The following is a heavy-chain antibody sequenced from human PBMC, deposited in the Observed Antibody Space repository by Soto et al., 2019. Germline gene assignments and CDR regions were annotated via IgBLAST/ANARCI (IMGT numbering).Heavy chain of an antibody. D-gene: IGHD6-13*01. V-gene: IGHV3-23*01. CDR2: ISAGGYLI. J-gene: IGHJ4*02. Sequence: PGGSLRLSCAASGFIFSNHAMSWVRQVPGKGLEWVSGISAGGYLIYYADSVRGRFTMSRDNSKNMLYLQMNSLRAEDTAVYFCAKRQGIGAAAKNFDFWGQGARVTVSS. CDR3: AKRQGIGAAAKNFDF. CDR1: GFIFSNHA.